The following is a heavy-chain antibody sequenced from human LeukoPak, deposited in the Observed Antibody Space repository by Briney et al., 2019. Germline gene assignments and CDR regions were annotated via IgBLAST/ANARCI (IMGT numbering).Heavy chain of an antibody. Sequence: SETLSLTCTVSGGSISSGGYYWSWIRQHPGKGLEWIGYIYYSGSTDYNPSLKSRVTISVDTSKNQFSLKLSSVTAADTAVYYCARHEGIVVVPAARLGNWFDPWGQGTLVTVSS. CDR2: IYYSGST. CDR1: GGSISSGGYY. V-gene: IGHV4-31*03. D-gene: IGHD2-2*01. J-gene: IGHJ5*02. CDR3: ARHEGIVVVPAARLGNWFDP.